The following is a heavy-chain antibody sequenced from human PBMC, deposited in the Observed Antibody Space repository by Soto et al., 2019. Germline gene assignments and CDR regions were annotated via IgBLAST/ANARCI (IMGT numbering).Heavy chain of an antibody. Sequence: QVQLQHWGAGLLKPSETLSLTCAVYGGSFSGYYWSWIRQPPGKGMEWIGEINNSGSTNYNPSLKSRVTISVDTSKNQFSLKLSSVTAADTAVYYCANWGNAYYFDYWGQGTLVTVSS. D-gene: IGHD3-16*01. V-gene: IGHV4-34*01. CDR2: INNSGST. J-gene: IGHJ4*02. CDR1: GGSFSGYY. CDR3: ANWGNAYYFDY.